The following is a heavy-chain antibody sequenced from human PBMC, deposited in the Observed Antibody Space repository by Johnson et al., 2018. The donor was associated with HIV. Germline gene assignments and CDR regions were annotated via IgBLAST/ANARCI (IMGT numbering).Heavy chain of an antibody. Sequence: QVQVVESGGGVVQPGRSLRLSCAASGFSFSSYGMHWVRQAPGKGLEWVANIWYDGSNKYYADSVKGRFTISRDNSKTTLYLQMGSRRADDMAVYYGARGSGQWLAAGLIQGTAFDIWGQGTMVTVSS. CDR2: IWYDGSNK. D-gene: IGHD6-19*01. CDR3: ARGSGQWLAAGLIQGTAFDI. V-gene: IGHV3-33*01. CDR1: GFSFSSYG. J-gene: IGHJ3*02.